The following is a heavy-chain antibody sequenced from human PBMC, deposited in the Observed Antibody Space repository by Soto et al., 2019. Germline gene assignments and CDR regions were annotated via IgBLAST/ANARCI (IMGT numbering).Heavy chain of an antibody. CDR1: GFTFGDYP. D-gene: IGHD5-18*01. CDR2: IRSKAYGGTT. V-gene: IGHV3-49*04. Sequence: LRLSCAASGFTFGDYPMSWVRQAPGKGLEWLGFIRSKAYGGTTEYAASVEGRFTISRDDSKSIAYLQMNSLKTEDTAVYYCTRLRGYSYGYSDYWGQGALVTVSS. J-gene: IGHJ4*02. CDR3: TRLRGYSYGYSDY.